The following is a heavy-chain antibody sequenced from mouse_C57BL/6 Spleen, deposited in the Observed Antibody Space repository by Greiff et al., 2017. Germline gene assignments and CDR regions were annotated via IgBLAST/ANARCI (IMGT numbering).Heavy chain of an antibody. CDR2: IHPNSGST. J-gene: IGHJ2*01. V-gene: IGHV1-64*01. Sequence: QVQLQQPGAELVKPGASVKLSCKASGYTFTSYWMHWVKQRPGQGLEWIGMIHPNSGSTNYNEKFKSKATLTVDKSSSTAYMQLSSLTSEDSAVYYCARRIPGGSSFYFDYWGQGTTLTVAS. CDR3: ARRIPGGSSFYFDY. D-gene: IGHD1-1*01. CDR1: GYTFTSYW.